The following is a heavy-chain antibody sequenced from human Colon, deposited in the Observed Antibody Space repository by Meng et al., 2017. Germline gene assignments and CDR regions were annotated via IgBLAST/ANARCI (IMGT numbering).Heavy chain of an antibody. CDR3: VRSSGWVKTGFDP. CDR1: GGSISTSGYY. D-gene: IGHD6-19*01. CDR2: IGHSGFT. J-gene: IGHJ5*02. V-gene: IGHV4-39*01. Sequence: QLQLQESGPGLVKSSEALSLTCSVSGGSISTSGYYWGWIRQPPGKGLEWIGSIGHSGFTYYTPSLKSRVTVSIDTSRNQFSLWLTSVTAADTAVYYCVRSSGWVKTGFDPWGQGTLVTVSS.